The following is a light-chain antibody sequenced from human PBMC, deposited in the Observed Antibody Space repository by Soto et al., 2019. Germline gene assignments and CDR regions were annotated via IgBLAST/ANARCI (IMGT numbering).Light chain of an antibody. CDR1: QSIRSW. V-gene: IGKV1-5*01. Sequence: DIQMTQSPSTLSASVGDRVTITCRASQSIRSWLAWYQQKPGKAPKLLIYDASSLESGVPSRFSGSGSGTGFTLTISSLESDDFGTYYCQQYNSPLGWAFGQGDKVEIQ. CDR2: DAS. CDR3: QQYNSPLGWA. J-gene: IGKJ1*01.